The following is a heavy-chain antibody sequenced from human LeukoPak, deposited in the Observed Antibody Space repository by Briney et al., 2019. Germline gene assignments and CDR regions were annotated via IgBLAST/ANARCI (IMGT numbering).Heavy chain of an antibody. CDR2: IYSGGST. D-gene: IGHD4-17*01. J-gene: IGHJ4*02. CDR1: GFTFRTYW. V-gene: IGHV3-53*01. CDR3: VRGDYGDYTLFDY. Sequence: PGGSLRLSCAASGFTFRTYWMHWVRQAPGKGLEWVSVIYSGGSTYYADSVKGRFTISRDNSKNTLYLQMNSLRAEDTAVYYCVRGDYGDYTLFDYWGQGTLVTVSS.